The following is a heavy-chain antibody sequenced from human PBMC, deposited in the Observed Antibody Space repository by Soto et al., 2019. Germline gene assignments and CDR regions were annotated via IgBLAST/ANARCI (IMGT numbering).Heavy chain of an antibody. CDR2: IHHSGST. Sequence: SETLSLTCAVSGGSINTYYWSWVRQPPGKGLEWIGNIHHSGSTNYNPSLNSRVTISIDTSKNQFSLKLSSVTAADTAVYYCAREVFWSGYYDYWGQGTLVTAPQ. D-gene: IGHD3-3*01. V-gene: IGHV4-59*01. J-gene: IGHJ4*02. CDR3: AREVFWSGYYDY. CDR1: GGSINTYY.